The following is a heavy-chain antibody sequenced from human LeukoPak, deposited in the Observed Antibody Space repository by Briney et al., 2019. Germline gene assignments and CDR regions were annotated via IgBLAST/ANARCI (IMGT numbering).Heavy chain of an antibody. J-gene: IGHJ6*04. CDR1: GFTVSNNY. CDR3: AELGITMIGGV. V-gene: IGHV3-53*01. CDR2: IYSGGCT. Sequence: HPGGSLRLSCAASGFTVSNNYMSWVCQAPGKGLEWVSVIYSGGCTYYADSVKGRFTISRDNAKNSLYLQMNSLRAEDTAVYYCAELGITMIGGVWGKGTTVTISP. D-gene: IGHD3-10*02.